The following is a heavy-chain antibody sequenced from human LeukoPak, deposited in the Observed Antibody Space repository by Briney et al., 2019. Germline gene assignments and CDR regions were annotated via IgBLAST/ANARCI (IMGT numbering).Heavy chain of an antibody. CDR1: GFTFSSYW. Sequence: PGGSLRLSCAASGFTFSSYWMHWVRQAPGKGLVWVSRINSDGSSTNYAGSVKGRYTISRDNAKNTLYLQMNSLRAEDTAVYYCARDRVQYKYGENPEDWGQGTLVTVSS. D-gene: IGHD5-18*01. CDR2: INSDGSST. V-gene: IGHV3-74*01. J-gene: IGHJ4*02. CDR3: ARDRVQYKYGENPED.